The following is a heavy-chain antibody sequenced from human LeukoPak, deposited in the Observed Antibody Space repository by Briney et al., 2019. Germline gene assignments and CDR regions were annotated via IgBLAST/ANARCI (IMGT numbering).Heavy chain of an antibody. V-gene: IGHV1-2*04. D-gene: IGHD6-19*01. CDR3: ARERIAVAGDAFDI. Sequence: XASVKVSCKASGYTFTGYYMHWVRQAPGQGLEWMGWINPNSGGTNYAQKFRGWVTMTRDTSISTAYMELSRLRSDDTAVYYCARERIAVAGDAFDIWGQGTMVTVSS. CDR2: INPNSGGT. CDR1: GYTFTGYY. J-gene: IGHJ3*02.